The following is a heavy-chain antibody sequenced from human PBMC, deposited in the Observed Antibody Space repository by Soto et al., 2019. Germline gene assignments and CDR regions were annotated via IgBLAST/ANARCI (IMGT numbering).Heavy chain of an antibody. Sequence: QVQLVESGGGVVQPGRSLRLSCAASGFTFSTYGMNWVRQAPGKGLEWVAIIWYDGSIKYYADSMKGRFTISRDNSKNTMYLQMNSLRAEDTAVYYCARVDCTGNNCRPYAYYPMDVWGPGTTVTVSS. J-gene: IGHJ6*02. V-gene: IGHV3-33*01. CDR3: ARVDCTGNNCRPYAYYPMDV. CDR1: GFTFSTYG. D-gene: IGHD2-8*02. CDR2: IWYDGSIK.